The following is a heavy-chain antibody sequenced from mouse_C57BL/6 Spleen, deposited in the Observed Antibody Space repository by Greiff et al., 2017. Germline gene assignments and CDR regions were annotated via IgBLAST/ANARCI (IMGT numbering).Heavy chain of an antibody. Sequence: EVQRVESGGGLVKPGGSLKLSCAASGFTFSDYGMHWVRQAPEKGLEWVAYISSGSSTIYYADTVKGRFTISRDNAKNTLFLQMTSLRSEDTAMYYCARLLRSYFDDWGQGTTLTVSS. D-gene: IGHD1-1*01. CDR2: ISSGSSTI. CDR3: ARLLRSYFDD. CDR1: GFTFSDYG. J-gene: IGHJ2*01. V-gene: IGHV5-17*01.